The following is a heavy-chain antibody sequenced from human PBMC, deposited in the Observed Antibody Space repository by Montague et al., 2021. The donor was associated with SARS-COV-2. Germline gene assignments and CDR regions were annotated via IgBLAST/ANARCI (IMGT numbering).Heavy chain of an antibody. D-gene: IGHD3-16*01. CDR3: AAYSVGLGGRGY. V-gene: IGHV4-4*07. CDR1: GGFINDNYH. CDR2: NGYS. J-gene: IGHJ4*02. Sequence: SETLSLTCTVTGGFINDNYHWSWMQQSPGKGLERMGLNGYSDFSPSLWGRVTISVDPYRNQFSLKLTSVTAADTAVYYCAAYSVGLGGRGYWGQGTLVTVSS.